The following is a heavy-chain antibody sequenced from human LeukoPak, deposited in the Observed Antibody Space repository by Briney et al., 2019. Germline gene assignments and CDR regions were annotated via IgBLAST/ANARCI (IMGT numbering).Heavy chain of an antibody. J-gene: IGHJ4*02. V-gene: IGHV3-23*01. CDR1: GFTFSSYA. CDR3: AKASWFSNADAVL. Sequence: GGSLTLSCAASGFTFSSYAMSWVRQAPGRGLEWVSSLWGNGDTFYADSVKGRFILSRDDSRNTVYLQLMNLSSADTAAYYCAKASWFSNADAVLWGQGTVVTVSP. D-gene: IGHD1-1*01. CDR2: LWGNGDT.